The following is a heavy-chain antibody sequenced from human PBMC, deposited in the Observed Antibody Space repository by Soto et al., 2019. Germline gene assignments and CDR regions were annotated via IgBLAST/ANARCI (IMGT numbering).Heavy chain of an antibody. V-gene: IGHV6-1*01. CDR3: ARGDLVLALYYFDY. J-gene: IGHJ4*02. D-gene: IGHD2-15*01. Sequence: QVQLQQSGPGLVKPSQTLSLTCAISGASVSSNSAAWNWIRQSPSRGLEWLGRTYYRTKWYNDYAVYVKSRITINPDISKNQFSLQLNSVTPEDTAMYYCARGDLVLALYYFDYWGQGTLVTVSS. CDR2: TYYRTKWYN. CDR1: GASVSSNSAA.